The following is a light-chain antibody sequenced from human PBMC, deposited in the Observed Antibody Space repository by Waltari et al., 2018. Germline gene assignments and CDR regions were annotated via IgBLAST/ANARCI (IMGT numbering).Light chain of an antibody. J-gene: IGLJ1*01. Sequence: QSALTQPASVSGSPGQSITISCSGPESDVGAYDFVSWYQQHPGKAPHLIIYEVSNRPSGISNRFSASKSGNTASLTISGLQAEDEADYYCSSYTTSSAPGVFGTGTRVTVL. V-gene: IGLV2-14*01. CDR3: SSYTTSSAPGV. CDR2: EVS. CDR1: ESDVGAYDF.